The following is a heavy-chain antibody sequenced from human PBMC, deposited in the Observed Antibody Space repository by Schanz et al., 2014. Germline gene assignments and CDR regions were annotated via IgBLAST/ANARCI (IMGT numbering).Heavy chain of an antibody. CDR3: AAPFDSSGYYFDY. Sequence: QVQLVQSGTQVKKPGASVKVSCKASGYTLSAYSLHWVRQAPGQGLEWMGIVNPSVRGTHFAREFQGRVTVTSDTSSSTVYMELSGLRSDDAAVYYCAAPFDSSGYYFDYWGQGTLVTVSS. D-gene: IGHD3-22*01. CDR1: GYTLSAYS. V-gene: IGHV1-46*03. CDR2: VNPSVRGT. J-gene: IGHJ4*02.